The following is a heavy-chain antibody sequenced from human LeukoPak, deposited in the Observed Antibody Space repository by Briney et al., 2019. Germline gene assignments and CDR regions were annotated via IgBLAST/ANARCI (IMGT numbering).Heavy chain of an antibody. V-gene: IGHV1-18*01. CDR3: ARATGTWGHDGFDI. CDR1: GYTFMSHG. CDR2: ISGDSSNT. Sequence: ASLKVSCKAYGYTFMSHGISWVRQAPGQGLEWMGWISGDSSNTNYAQRLQDRVTMTTDTSTTTAYMELRSLRSDDTAVYYCARATGTWGHDGFDIWGQGTMVTVSS. D-gene: IGHD3-16*01. J-gene: IGHJ3*02.